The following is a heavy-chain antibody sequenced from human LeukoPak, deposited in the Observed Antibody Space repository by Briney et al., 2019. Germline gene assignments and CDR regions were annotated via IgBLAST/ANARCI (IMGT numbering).Heavy chain of an antibody. J-gene: IGHJ4*02. Sequence: GKSLRLSCAASGXTFSNYAMHWVRQAPGKGREWVAATPHDEGNKYYADSVKGRFTISRDNSRNTLYLEVNSLRTDDTAVYYCARGPGLAMGKGYFDYCGQGTLVTVSS. D-gene: IGHD5-18*01. CDR1: GXTFSNYA. V-gene: IGHV3-30-3*01. CDR3: ARGPGLAMGKGYFDY. CDR2: TPHDEGNK.